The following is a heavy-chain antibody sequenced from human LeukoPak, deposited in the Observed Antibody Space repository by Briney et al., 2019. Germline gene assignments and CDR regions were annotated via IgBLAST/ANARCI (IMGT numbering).Heavy chain of an antibody. CDR3: ARDYDYVWGSYRDAFDI. D-gene: IGHD3-16*02. V-gene: IGHV3-74*01. J-gene: IGHJ3*02. CDR1: GFTFSSYW. CDR2: INSDGSST. Sequence: GGSLRLSCAASGFTFSSYWMHWVRQAPGKGLVWVSRINSDGSSTSYADSVKGRFTISRDNAKNTLYLQMNSLRAEDTAVYYCARDYDYVWGSYRDAFDIWGQGTMVTVSS.